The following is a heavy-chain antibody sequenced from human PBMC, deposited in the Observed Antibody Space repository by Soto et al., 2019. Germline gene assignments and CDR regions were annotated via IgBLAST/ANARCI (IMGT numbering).Heavy chain of an antibody. CDR3: ARSVEGHFDY. CDR1: GFPFSIYS. D-gene: IGHD6-19*01. J-gene: IGHJ4*02. Sequence: EVQLVESGGGLVQPGGSLRLTCAASGFPFSIYSMNWVRQAPGKGLEWSSYITSDTKTIKYADSVKGRFTISRDNDKNLVYLQMNSLRDEDTAVYFCARSVEGHFDYWGQGTVVTVSS. CDR2: ITSDTKTI. V-gene: IGHV3-48*02.